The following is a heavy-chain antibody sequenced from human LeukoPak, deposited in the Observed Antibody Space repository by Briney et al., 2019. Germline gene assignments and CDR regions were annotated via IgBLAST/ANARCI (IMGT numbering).Heavy chain of an antibody. V-gene: IGHV1-69*04. CDR3: ARVDTAMLIDY. J-gene: IGHJ4*02. CDR1: GGTFSSYA. D-gene: IGHD5-18*01. CDR2: IIPILGIA. Sequence: GSAVKVSCKASGGTFSSYAISWVRQAPGQGLEWMGRIIPILGIANYAQKFQGRVTIAADKSTSTAYMELSSLRSEDTAVYYCARVDTAMLIDYWGQGTLVTVSS.